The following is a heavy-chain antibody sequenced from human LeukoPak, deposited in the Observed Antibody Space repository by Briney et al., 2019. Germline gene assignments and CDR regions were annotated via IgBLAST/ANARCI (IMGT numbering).Heavy chain of an antibody. CDR2: IYYSGSA. J-gene: IGHJ5*02. V-gene: IGHV4-39*01. Sequence: PSETLSLTCTVSGGSISSSSYYWGWIRQPPGKGLEWIGSIYYSGSAYYNPSLKSRVTISVDTSKNQFSLKLSSVTAADTAVYYCAILYYDILTGPTWFDPWGQGTLVTVSS. D-gene: IGHD3-9*01. CDR3: AILYYDILTGPTWFDP. CDR1: GGSISSSSYY.